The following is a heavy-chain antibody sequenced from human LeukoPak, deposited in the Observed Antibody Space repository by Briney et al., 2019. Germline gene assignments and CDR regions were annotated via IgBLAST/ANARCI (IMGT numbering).Heavy chain of an antibody. CDR3: ARVVYESAMVRGVIDYFDY. Sequence: GASVKVPCKASGYTFTGYYMHWVRQAPGQGLEWMGWINPNSGGTNYAQKFQGRVTMTRDTSISTAYMELSRLRSDDTAVYYCARVVYESAMVRGVIDYFDYWSQGTLVTVSS. CDR2: INPNSGGT. J-gene: IGHJ4*02. CDR1: GYTFTGYY. D-gene: IGHD3-10*01. V-gene: IGHV1-2*02.